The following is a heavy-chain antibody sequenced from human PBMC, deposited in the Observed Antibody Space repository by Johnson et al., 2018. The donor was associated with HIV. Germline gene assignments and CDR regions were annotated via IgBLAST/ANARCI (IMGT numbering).Heavy chain of an antibody. D-gene: IGHD6-19*01. CDR3: ARGPLPCGWLKDAFDI. CDR1: GFTFDDYG. Sequence: VQLVESGGGVVQPGGSLRLSCAASGFTFDDYGMSWVRQAPGKGLEWVSGIHWNGGRTGEADGGRGGGKSSRDNAKNPLYLQMNSLRAGEPAVYYCARGPLPCGWLKDAFDIWGQGTMVTVFS. J-gene: IGHJ3*02. V-gene: IGHV3-20*04. CDR2: IHWNGGRT.